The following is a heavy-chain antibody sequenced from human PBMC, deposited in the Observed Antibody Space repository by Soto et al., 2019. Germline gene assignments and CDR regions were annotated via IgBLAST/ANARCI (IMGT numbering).Heavy chain of an antibody. CDR2: IIPIFGTA. V-gene: IGHV1-69*06. CDR3: ARVENPKRITIFGISPPHWYGMDV. J-gene: IGHJ6*02. D-gene: IGHD3-3*01. CDR1: GGTFSSYA. Sequence: SVKVSCKASGGTFSSYAISCVLQSPLQGLDWMGGIIPIFGTANYAQKFQGRVTITADKSTSTAYMELSSLRSEDTAVYYCARVENPKRITIFGISPPHWYGMDVWGQGTTVTAP.